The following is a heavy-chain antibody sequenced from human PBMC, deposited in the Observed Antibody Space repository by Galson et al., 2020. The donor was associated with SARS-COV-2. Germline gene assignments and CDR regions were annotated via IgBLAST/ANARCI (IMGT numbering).Heavy chain of an antibody. Sequence: GESLKISCAASGFTFNSHAMHWVRQAPGKGLEWVAQIFYDGSKDYYGDSVKGRFTISRDNYENTVYLQMNNLRGEDTAVYFCARDGQSNSGWAFDYWGQGTLVTVSS. D-gene: IGHD5-12*01. CDR3: ARDGQSNSGWAFDY. J-gene: IGHJ4*02. CDR2: IFYDGSKD. V-gene: IGHV3-33*01. CDR1: GFTFNSHA.